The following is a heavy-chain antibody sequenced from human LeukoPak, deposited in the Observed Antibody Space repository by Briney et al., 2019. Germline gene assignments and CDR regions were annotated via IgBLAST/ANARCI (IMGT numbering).Heavy chain of an antibody. Sequence: SETLSLTCTVSGGSISSSSYYWGWIRQPPGKGLEWIGSIDHSGSTYYNPSLKSRVTISVDTSKNQFSLKLSSVTAADTAVYYCARGAGIVVVPAARHWFDPWGQGTLVTVSS. D-gene: IGHD2-2*01. V-gene: IGHV4-39*07. CDR3: ARGAGIVVVPAARHWFDP. CDR1: GGSISSSSYY. J-gene: IGHJ5*02. CDR2: IDHSGST.